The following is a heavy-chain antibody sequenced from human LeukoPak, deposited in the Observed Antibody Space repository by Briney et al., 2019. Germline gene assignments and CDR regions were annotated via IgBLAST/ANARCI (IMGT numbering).Heavy chain of an antibody. D-gene: IGHD3-22*01. CDR2: ISGSGGTT. V-gene: IGHV3-23*01. CDR3: AKRDYYDSSGYSPLFDY. CDR1: GFTFSDYY. Sequence: PGGSLRLSCAASGFTFSDYYMAWIRQAPGKGLECVSGISGSGGTTYYADSVKGRFTISRDNSKNTLYLQMNSLTAEDTAVYYCAKRDYYDSSGYSPLFDYWGQGTLVTVSS. J-gene: IGHJ4*02.